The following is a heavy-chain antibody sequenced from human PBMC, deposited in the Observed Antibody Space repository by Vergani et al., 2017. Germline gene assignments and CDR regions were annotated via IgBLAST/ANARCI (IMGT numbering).Heavy chain of an antibody. Sequence: QVQLVQSGAEVKKPGASVKVSCKASRYTFTGYYIHWVRQAPGQGLEWMGWINPNSGGTNYAQKFQGRVTMTRDTSISTAYMELSRLKSDDTAMYYCATDLTERYSSPGGFDPWGQGTLVTVSS. V-gene: IGHV1-2*02. CDR1: RYTFTGYY. D-gene: IGHD6-13*01. CDR3: ATDLTERYSSPGGFDP. J-gene: IGHJ5*02. CDR2: INPNSGGT.